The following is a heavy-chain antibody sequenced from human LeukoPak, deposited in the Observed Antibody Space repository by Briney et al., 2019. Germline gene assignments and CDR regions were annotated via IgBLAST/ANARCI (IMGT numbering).Heavy chain of an antibody. CDR1: GFTFSSYG. Sequence: GGSLRLSCAASGFTFSSYGMHWVRQAPGKGLEWVAVIWYDGSNKYYADSVKGRFTISGDNSKNTLYLQMNSLRAEDTAVYYCAKHDSSGYAFDYWGQGTLVTVSS. J-gene: IGHJ4*02. CDR3: AKHDSSGYAFDY. CDR2: IWYDGSNK. D-gene: IGHD3-22*01. V-gene: IGHV3-33*06.